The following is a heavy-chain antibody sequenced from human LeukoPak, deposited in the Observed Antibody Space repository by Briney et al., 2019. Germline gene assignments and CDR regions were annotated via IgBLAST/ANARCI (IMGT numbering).Heavy chain of an antibody. CDR2: IDPSDSYT. D-gene: IGHD6-13*01. J-gene: IGHJ4*02. CDR3: AGSTYSSSWYL. CDR1: GYSFTSYW. Sequence: GESLKISCKGSGYSFTSYWIGWVRQMPGKGLEWMGRIDPSDSYTNYSPSFQGHVTISADKSISTAYLQWSSLKASDTAMYYCAGSTYSSSWYLWGQGTLVTVSS. V-gene: IGHV5-10-1*01.